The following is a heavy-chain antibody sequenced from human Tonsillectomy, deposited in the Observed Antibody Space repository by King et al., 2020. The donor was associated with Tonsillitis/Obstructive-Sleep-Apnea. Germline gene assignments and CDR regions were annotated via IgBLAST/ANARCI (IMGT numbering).Heavy chain of an antibody. CDR3: ARDCRSTRCRGEMDV. CDR2: IYYSGST. CDR1: GGSISSYY. Sequence: QLQESGPGLVKPSETLSLTCTVSGGSISSYYWSWIRQPPGKGLEWIGYIYYSGSTNYNPSLKSRVTIAVDTSKNQFSLKLSSVTAADTAVYYCARDCRSTRCRGEMDVWGQGTTVTVSS. J-gene: IGHJ6*02. D-gene: IGHD2-2*01. V-gene: IGHV4-59*01.